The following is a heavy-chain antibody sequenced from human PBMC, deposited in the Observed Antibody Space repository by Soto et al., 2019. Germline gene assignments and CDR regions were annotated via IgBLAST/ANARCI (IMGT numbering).Heavy chain of an antibody. CDR2: IKQDGSEK. D-gene: IGHD3-16*01. CDR3: ARECTFGHRCVDY. V-gene: IGHV3-7*01. J-gene: IGHJ4*02. CDR1: GFTLSSYL. Sequence: PGGSLRLSCAASGFTLSSYLMSWVRQAPGQGLEWVANIKQDGSEKSYVASVKGRFTVSRDNAKNSLYLQMNSLRAEDTAVYYCARECTFGHRCVDYWGQGTPVTVSS.